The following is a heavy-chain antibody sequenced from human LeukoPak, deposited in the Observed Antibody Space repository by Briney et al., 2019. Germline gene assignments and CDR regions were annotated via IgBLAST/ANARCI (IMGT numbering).Heavy chain of an antibody. CDR3: ARDPNGSGPDFDC. J-gene: IGHJ4*02. D-gene: IGHD3-10*01. CDR1: GFTFSSYA. V-gene: IGHV3-23*01. CDR2: LSGNGGNQ. Sequence: PGGSLRLSCAASGFTFSSYAMNWVRQAPGKGLEWGSGLSGNGGNQYYADSVKGRFTISRDNSKNTLFLQMTSLRAEDTAIYSCARDPNGSGPDFDCWGQGTLVTVSS.